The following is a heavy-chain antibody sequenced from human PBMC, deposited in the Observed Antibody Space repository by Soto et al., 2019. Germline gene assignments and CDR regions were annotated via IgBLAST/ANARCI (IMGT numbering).Heavy chain of an antibody. CDR1: GGSISSGGYY. V-gene: IGHV4-31*03. J-gene: IGHJ4*02. CDR2: IYYSGST. CDR3: ARGDGYYDFWSGYFFDY. D-gene: IGHD3-3*01. Sequence: QVQLQESGPGLVKPSQTLSLTCTVSGGSISSGGYYWSWIRQHPGKGLEWIGYIYYSGSTYYNPSLKSRVTIAVDTSKNQFSLKLSSVTAADTAVYYCARGDGYYDFWSGYFFDYWGQGTLVTVSS.